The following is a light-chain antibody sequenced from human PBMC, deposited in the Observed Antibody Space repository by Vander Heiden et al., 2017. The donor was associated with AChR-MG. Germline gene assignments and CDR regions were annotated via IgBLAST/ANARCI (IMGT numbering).Light chain of an antibody. V-gene: IGKV3-20*01. CDR1: QSVTGSY. CDR2: GAS. CDR3: QQYGDSST. Sequence: EIVLTHPPGTLSLSPGERATLSCRASQSVTGSYLAWYQQKPGQAPRLLMYGASSRATGIPDRFSGSGSGTDFTLTISRLEAEDFAVYYCQQYGDSSTFGHGTKVEVK. J-gene: IGKJ3*01.